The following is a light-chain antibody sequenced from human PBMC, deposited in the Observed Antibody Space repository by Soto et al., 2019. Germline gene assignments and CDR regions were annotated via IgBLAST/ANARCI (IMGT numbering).Light chain of an antibody. CDR2: DAS. Sequence: DIQMTQSPSTLSASVGARVTITCRASQSLSSWLAWYQQKPGKAPNLLIYDASSLESGVPSRFSGSGSGTEFTLTISSLQPDDFATYYCQQYNDYMYTFGQGTKLEIK. J-gene: IGKJ2*01. CDR1: QSLSSW. V-gene: IGKV1-5*01. CDR3: QQYNDYMYT.